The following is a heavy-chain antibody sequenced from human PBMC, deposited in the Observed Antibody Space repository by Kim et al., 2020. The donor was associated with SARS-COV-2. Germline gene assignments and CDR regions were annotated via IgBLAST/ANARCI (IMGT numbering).Heavy chain of an antibody. Sequence: SQTLSLTCAISGDSVSSDSAAWNWIRQSPSRGLEWLGRTYYRSKWYSDYAESVKSRITFNPDTSKNQLSLQLNSVTPEDTAVYFCARDQGGIAVTTTFHFYYGLDVWGQGTTVTVSS. J-gene: IGHJ6*02. CDR3: ARDQGGIAVTTTFHFYYGLDV. CDR2: TYYRSKWYS. V-gene: IGHV6-1*01. D-gene: IGHD6-19*01. CDR1: GDSVSSDSAA.